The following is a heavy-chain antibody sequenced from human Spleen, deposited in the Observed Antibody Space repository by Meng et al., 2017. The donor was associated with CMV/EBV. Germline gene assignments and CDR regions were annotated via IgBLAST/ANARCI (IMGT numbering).Heavy chain of an antibody. V-gene: IGHV4-59*01. CDR1: GGSISSFF. CDR2: IFYSGTT. Sequence: SETLSLTCTVSGGSISSFFWSWIRQPPGKGLEWIGSIFYSGTTNYNPSLKSRVTISVDMSKNQLSLKLTSVTAADTAVYYCARDQPYSSSVDYWGQGTLVTVSS. D-gene: IGHD6-6*01. CDR3: ARDQPYSSSVDY. J-gene: IGHJ4*02.